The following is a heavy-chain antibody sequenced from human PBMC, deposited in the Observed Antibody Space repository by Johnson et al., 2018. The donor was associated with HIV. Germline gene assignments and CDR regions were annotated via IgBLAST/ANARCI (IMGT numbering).Heavy chain of an antibody. V-gene: IGHV3-11*01. CDR2: ISSRGRAV. CDR3: AKDSDTYYYGSGDAFDI. J-gene: IGHJ3*02. CDR1: GFTFSDYY. Sequence: QLVESGGGLVKPGGSLRLSCAVSGFTFSDYYMSWIRQAPGRGLEWVSYISSRGRAVYYADSLKGRITISRDNAKNSLYLQMNSLRTEDTALYFCAKDSDTYYYGSGDAFDIWGQGTMVTVSS. D-gene: IGHD3-10*01.